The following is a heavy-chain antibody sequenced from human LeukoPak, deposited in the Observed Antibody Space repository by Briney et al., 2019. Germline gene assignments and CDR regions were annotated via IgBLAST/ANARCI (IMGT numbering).Heavy chain of an antibody. CDR2: IYYSGST. V-gene: IGHV4-59*01. J-gene: IGHJ4*02. CDR3: ASLGDDSSSWPPADKYYFDY. Sequence: KPSETLSLTCTVSGGSISSYYWSWIRQPPGKGLEWIGYIYYSGSTNYNPSLKSRVTISVDTSKNQFSLKLSSVTAADTAVYYCASLGDDSSSWPPADKYYFDYWGQGTLVTVSS. D-gene: IGHD6-13*01. CDR1: GGSISSYY.